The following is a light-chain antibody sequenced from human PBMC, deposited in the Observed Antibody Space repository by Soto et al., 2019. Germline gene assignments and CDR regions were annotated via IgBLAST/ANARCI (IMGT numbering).Light chain of an antibody. J-gene: IGKJ1*01. CDR2: DAF. V-gene: IGKV1-5*01. CDR1: QSISSW. Sequence: DIQMTQSPSTLSASVGDRVTITCRASQSISSWLAWYQQRPGKVPKLLMYDAFSVESGNPKKFIGSGSETVCAHTVSSLQPDDFETYYSQQYNSYWWTFGQGTELDIK. CDR3: QQYNSYWWT.